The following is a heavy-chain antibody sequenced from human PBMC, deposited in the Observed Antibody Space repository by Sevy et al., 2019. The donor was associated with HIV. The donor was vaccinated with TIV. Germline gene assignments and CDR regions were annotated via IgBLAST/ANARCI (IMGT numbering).Heavy chain of an antibody. V-gene: IGHV3-23*01. J-gene: IGHJ4*02. CDR1: GFTFSSYA. CDR3: AKHSNCGGDCYWSRSDY. D-gene: IGHD2-21*02. CDR2: ISGSGGGT. Sequence: GGSLRLSCAASGFTFSSYAMSWVRQAPGKGLEWVSAISGSGGGTSYEDSVKGRFTISRDNSKNMLYLQMNSLRAEDTAVYYCAKHSNCGGDCYWSRSDYWGQGTLVTVSS.